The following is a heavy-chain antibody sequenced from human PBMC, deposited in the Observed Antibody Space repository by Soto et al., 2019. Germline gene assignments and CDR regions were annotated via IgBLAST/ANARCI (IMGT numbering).Heavy chain of an antibody. D-gene: IGHD6-19*01. Sequence: EVQLLESGGGLVQPGGSLRLSCAASGFTFSSYAMSWVRQAPGKGLEWVSAISGSGGSTYYADPVKGRFTISRDSSENTLQLQMNSLRAEDTAVYYCAKSSSGWYLFDYWGQGTLVTVSS. J-gene: IGHJ4*02. CDR3: AKSSSGWYLFDY. V-gene: IGHV3-23*01. CDR1: GFTFSSYA. CDR2: ISGSGGST.